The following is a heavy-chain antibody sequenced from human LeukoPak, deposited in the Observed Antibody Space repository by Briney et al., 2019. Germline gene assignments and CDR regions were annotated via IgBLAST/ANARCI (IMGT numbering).Heavy chain of an antibody. D-gene: IGHD1-7*01. V-gene: IGHV1-18*01. Sequence: GASVKVSCKASGYTFTSYGINWVRQAPGQGLEWMGWISAYNGNTNYAQKLQGRVTMTTDTSTSTASMELRSLRSGDTAVYYCARGRELRPHFDYWGQGTLVTVSS. CDR3: ARGRELRPHFDY. J-gene: IGHJ4*02. CDR2: ISAYNGNT. CDR1: GYTFTSYG.